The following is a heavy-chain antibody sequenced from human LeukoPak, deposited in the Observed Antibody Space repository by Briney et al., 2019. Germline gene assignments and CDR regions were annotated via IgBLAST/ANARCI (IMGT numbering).Heavy chain of an antibody. CDR3: ARVRNKDVRVIDY. V-gene: IGHV7-4-1*02. D-gene: IGHD5-24*01. CDR2: INTNTGNP. Sequence: ASVKVSCKTSGYTFTNYAMNWVRQAPGQGLEWMGWINTNTGNPTYARAFTGRFVFSLDTSVSTAYPQISSLKAEDTAVYYCARVRNKDVRVIDYWGQGTLVTVSS. CDR1: GYTFTNYA. J-gene: IGHJ4*02.